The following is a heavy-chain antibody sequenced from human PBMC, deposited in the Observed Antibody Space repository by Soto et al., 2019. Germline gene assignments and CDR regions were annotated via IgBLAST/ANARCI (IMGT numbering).Heavy chain of an antibody. Sequence: QVQLVQSGAEVKKPGSSVKVSCKASGGTFSSYAISWVRQAPAQGLEWMGGTIPICGTANYAQKFQGRVTITADESTSTAYMELSSLRSEDTAVYYCARVIGYSSSYYFDYWGQGTLVTVSS. D-gene: IGHD5-18*01. J-gene: IGHJ4*02. CDR3: ARVIGYSSSYYFDY. V-gene: IGHV1-69*01. CDR2: TIPICGTA. CDR1: GGTFSSYA.